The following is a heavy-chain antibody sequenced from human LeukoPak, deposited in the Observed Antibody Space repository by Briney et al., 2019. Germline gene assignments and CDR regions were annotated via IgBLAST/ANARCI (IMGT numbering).Heavy chain of an antibody. Sequence: ASVKVSCKASGYTFTSYGISWVRQAPGQGLEWMGWISAYNGNTKYAQKLQGRVTMTTDTSTSTAYMEPRSLRSEDTAMYYCASGDVTVTNNFDFWGQGTLVTVSS. V-gene: IGHV1-18*01. CDR3: ASGDVTVTNNFDF. CDR1: GYTFTSYG. D-gene: IGHD4-17*01. CDR2: ISAYNGNT. J-gene: IGHJ4*02.